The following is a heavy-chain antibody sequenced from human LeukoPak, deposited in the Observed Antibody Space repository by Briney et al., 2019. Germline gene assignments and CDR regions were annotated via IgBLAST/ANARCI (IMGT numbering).Heavy chain of an antibody. CDR3: ASGASDAFDI. V-gene: IGHV4-38-2*02. CDR2: IYHSGST. CDR1: GYSISSGYY. J-gene: IGHJ3*02. Sequence: IPSETLSLTCTVSGYSISSGYYWGWIRQPPGKGLEWIGSIYHSGSTYYNPSLKGRVTISVDTSKNQFSLKLSSVTAADTAVYYCASGASDAFDIWGQGTMVTVSS.